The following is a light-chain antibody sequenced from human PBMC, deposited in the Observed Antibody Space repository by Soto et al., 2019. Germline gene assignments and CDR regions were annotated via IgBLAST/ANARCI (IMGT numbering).Light chain of an antibody. V-gene: IGLV1-40*01. CDR3: ATWDDSLDGPV. CDR1: SSNIGAGSD. J-gene: IGLJ2*01. Sequence: QSVLTQPPSISGAPGQRVTISCTGSSSNIGAGSDVHWYHQLPGTAPKLLIYGNTNRPSGVPDRFSGSKSGTSASLAISGLQSEDEGDYYCATWDDSLDGPVFGGGTKVTVL. CDR2: GNT.